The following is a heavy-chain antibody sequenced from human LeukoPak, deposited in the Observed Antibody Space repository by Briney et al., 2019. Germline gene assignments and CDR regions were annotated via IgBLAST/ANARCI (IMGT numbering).Heavy chain of an antibody. J-gene: IGHJ6*03. Sequence: GGSLRLSCAASGFTFSSYEMNRVRQAPGKGLEWVSYISSSGSTIYYADSGKGRFTISRDNAKNSLYLQMNSLRAEDTAVYYCARGNGLYCGGDCYSYYYYYMDVWGKGTTVTVSS. V-gene: IGHV3-48*03. CDR1: GFTFSSYE. CDR3: ARGNGLYCGGDCYSYYYYYMDV. D-gene: IGHD2-21*02. CDR2: ISSSGSTI.